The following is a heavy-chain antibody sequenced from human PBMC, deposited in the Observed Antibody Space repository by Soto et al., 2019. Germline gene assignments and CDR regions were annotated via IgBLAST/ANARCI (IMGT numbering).Heavy chain of an antibody. J-gene: IGHJ4*02. D-gene: IGHD3-10*01. CDR1: GFIFRTYG. CDR2: IYSSGTFI. Sequence: EVQLVESGGGLVKPGGSLRLSCTASGFIFRTYGMTWVRQAPGKGLEWVSSIYSSGTFIYYADSVKGRFTISRDDAKNSLFLQMNSLRAEDTAVYYCGRAIGRGIIRDWGQGILVTVSS. CDR3: GRAIGRGIIRD. V-gene: IGHV3-21*01.